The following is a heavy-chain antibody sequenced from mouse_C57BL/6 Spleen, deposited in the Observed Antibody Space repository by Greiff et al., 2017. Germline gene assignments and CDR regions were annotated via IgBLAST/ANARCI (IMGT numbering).Heavy chain of an antibody. CDR1: GFTFSSYA. CDR2: ISDGGSYT. CDR3: ARGRDYYGGDYFDY. Sequence: EVQGVESGGGLVKPGGSLKLSCAASGFTFSSYAMSWVRQTPEKRLEWVATISDGGSYTYYPDNVKGRFTISRDNAKNNLYQQMSHLKSEDTAMYYCARGRDYYGGDYFDYWGQGTTLTVSS. D-gene: IGHD1-1*01. V-gene: IGHV5-4*01. J-gene: IGHJ2*01.